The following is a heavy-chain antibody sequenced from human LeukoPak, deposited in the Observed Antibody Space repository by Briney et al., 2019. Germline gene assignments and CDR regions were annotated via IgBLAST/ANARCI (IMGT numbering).Heavy chain of an antibody. V-gene: IGHV3-7*01. J-gene: IGHJ4*02. CDR3: ACSRLTFSSSWLW. CDR2: IKEDGSEK. D-gene: IGHD6-13*01. CDR1: GFTFSSYW. Sequence: GGSLRLSCAASGFTFSSYWMSWVRQAPGKGLEWVANIKEDGSEKHYVDSVKGRFTISRDNGKNSLHLQMNSLRADDTAVYYCACSRLTFSSSWLWWGQGALVTVSS.